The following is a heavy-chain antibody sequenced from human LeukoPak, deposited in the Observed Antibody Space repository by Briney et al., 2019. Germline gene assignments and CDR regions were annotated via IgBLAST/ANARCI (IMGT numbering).Heavy chain of an antibody. CDR2: IYSGGST. Sequence: GGSLRLSCAASGFTVSRNFMSWVRQAPGKGLEWVSVIYSGGSTYYADSVKGRFTISRNNSKNTLYLQMNSLRAEDTAVYYCARGPYTAIFDYWGQGTLVTVSS. D-gene: IGHD5-18*01. V-gene: IGHV3-53*01. CDR1: GFTVSRNF. J-gene: IGHJ4*02. CDR3: ARGPYTAIFDY.